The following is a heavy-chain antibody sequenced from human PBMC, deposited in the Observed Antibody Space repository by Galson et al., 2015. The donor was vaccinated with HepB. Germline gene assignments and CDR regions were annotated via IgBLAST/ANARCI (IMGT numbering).Heavy chain of an antibody. CDR2: ISGYNHDT. CDR3: ARYAHYGDYAFDL. V-gene: IGHV1-18*01. D-gene: IGHD4-17*01. CDR1: GYTFKTFD. Sequence: SVKVSCKASGYTFKTFDINWVRQAPGQGLEWMGWISGYNHDTNYAQKFQGRVTLTTDTSTTTGYMEMRSLTSDDTAIYYCARYAHYGDYAFDLWGRGTLVTVSP. J-gene: IGHJ2*01.